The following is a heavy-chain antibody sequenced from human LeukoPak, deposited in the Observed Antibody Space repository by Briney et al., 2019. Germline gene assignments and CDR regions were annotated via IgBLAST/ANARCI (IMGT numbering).Heavy chain of an antibody. V-gene: IGHV1-46*01. CDR2: IYPRDGST. J-gene: IGHJ4*02. CDR1: GYSFTSNY. Sequence: ASVKVSCKASGYSFTSNYIHWVRQAPGQGLEWMGMIYPRDGSTSYAQKFQGRVTVTRDTSTSTVHMELSGLRSEDTAVYYCARDQEAFDYWGQGTLVTVSP. CDR3: ARDQEAFDY.